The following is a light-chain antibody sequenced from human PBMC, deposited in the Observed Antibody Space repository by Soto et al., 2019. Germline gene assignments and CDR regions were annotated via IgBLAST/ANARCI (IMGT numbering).Light chain of an antibody. CDR3: SSYTSDFRRV. CDR1: SSDIGAYDY. Sequence: QSALTQPASVSGSPGQSITISCTGTSSDIGAYDYVSWYQQYPGRVPKLIIHEVTNRPSGVSDRFSGSKSGNTASLTISGLQAEDEADYYCSSYTSDFRRVFGTGTKLTVL. V-gene: IGLV2-14*01. CDR2: EVT. J-gene: IGLJ1*01.